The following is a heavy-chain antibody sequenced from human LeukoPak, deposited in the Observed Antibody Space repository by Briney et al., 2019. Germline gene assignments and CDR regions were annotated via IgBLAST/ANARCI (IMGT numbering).Heavy chain of an antibody. D-gene: IGHD5-12*01. CDR2: ISYDGSNK. Sequence: PGGSLRLSCAASGFTFSSYGMHWVRQAPGKGLEWVAVISYDGSNKYYADSVKGRFTISRDNSKNTLYLQMNSLRAEDTAVYYCAREATSSDCFDYWGQGTLVTVSS. J-gene: IGHJ4*02. V-gene: IGHV3-33*05. CDR3: AREATSSDCFDY. CDR1: GFTFSSYG.